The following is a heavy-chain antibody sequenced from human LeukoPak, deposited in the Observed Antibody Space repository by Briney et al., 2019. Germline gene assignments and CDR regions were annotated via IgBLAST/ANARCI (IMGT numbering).Heavy chain of an antibody. D-gene: IGHD5-18*01. J-gene: IGHJ4*02. CDR3: ARGSRGYSYG. CDR2: INHSGST. Sequence: GSLRLSCAASGFTFSSYSMNWIRQPPGKGLEWIGEINHSGSTNYNPSLKSRVTISVDTSNNQFSLKLSSVTAADTAVYYCARGSRGYSYGWGQGTLVTVSS. CDR1: GFTFSSYS. V-gene: IGHV4-34*01.